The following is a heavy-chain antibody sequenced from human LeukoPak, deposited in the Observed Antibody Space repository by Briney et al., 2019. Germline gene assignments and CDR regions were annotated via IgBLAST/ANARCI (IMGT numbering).Heavy chain of an antibody. CDR3: AREGSQEGFDY. V-gene: IGHV1-69*05. CDR1: GYTFTSYD. Sequence: GASVKVSCKASGYTFTSYDISWVRQAPGQGLEWMGRIIPIFGTANYAQKFQGRVTITTDESTSTAYMELSSLRSEDTAVYYCAREGSQEGFDYWGQGTLVTVSS. CDR2: IIPIFGTA. J-gene: IGHJ4*02.